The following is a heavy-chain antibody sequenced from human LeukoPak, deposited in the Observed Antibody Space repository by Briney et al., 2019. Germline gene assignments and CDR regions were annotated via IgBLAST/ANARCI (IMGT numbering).Heavy chain of an antibody. D-gene: IGHD4-11*01. CDR2: IYYRGSA. CDR1: GDSISSGDYH. CDR3: ARDGSTRGGAFDI. Sequence: SQTLSLTCTVSGDSISSGDYHWNWLRQPPGKGLEWIGYIYYRGSAYYNSSLKSRITISLDKSKNQVSLKLSSVTAADTAVYYCARDGSTRGGAFDIWGQGTMVTVSS. J-gene: IGHJ3*02. V-gene: IGHV4-30-4*01.